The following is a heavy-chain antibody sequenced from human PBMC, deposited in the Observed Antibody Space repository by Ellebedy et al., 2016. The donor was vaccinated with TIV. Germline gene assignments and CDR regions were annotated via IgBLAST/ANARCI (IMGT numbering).Heavy chain of an antibody. CDR3: ARRGSYGDYAVQINSWFDP. CDR1: GFSFRSYW. J-gene: IGHJ5*02. D-gene: IGHD4-17*01. CDR2: IYQDGSDE. Sequence: PGGSLRLSCVASGFSFRSYWMSWVRQAPGKGLEWVANIYQDGSDEYYVDSVKGRFTISRDNDNKARFLQMNSLRVEDTAVYYCARRGSYGDYAVQINSWFDPWGRGTLVTVSS. V-gene: IGHV3-7*01.